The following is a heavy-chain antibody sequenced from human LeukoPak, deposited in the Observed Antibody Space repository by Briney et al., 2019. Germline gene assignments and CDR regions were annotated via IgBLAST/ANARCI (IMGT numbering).Heavy chain of an antibody. CDR2: IYYSGST. CDR3: ARESRPPYYYYYTMDV. CDR1: GGSISGYY. Sequence: SETLFLTCTVSGGSISGYYWSWIRQPPGKGLEWIGNIYYSGSTNYNPSLKSRVTMSVDTSKNQFSLKLNSVTAADTAVYYCARESRPPYYYYYTMDVWGQGTTVTVSS. V-gene: IGHV4-59*01. J-gene: IGHJ6*02.